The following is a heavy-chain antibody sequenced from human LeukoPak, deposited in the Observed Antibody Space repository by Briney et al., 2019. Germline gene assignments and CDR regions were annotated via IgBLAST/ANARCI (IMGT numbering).Heavy chain of an antibody. V-gene: IGHV4-39*01. CDR1: GGSFSGYY. CDR3: ARHAAFCGGDCYPEYFQH. J-gene: IGHJ1*01. Sequence: PSETLSLTCAVYGGSFSGYYWGWIRQPPGKGLEWIGSIYYSGSTYYNPSLKSRVTISVDTSKNQFSLKLSSVTAADTAVYYCARHAAFCGGDCYPEYFQHWGQGTLVTVSS. CDR2: IYYSGST. D-gene: IGHD2-21*02.